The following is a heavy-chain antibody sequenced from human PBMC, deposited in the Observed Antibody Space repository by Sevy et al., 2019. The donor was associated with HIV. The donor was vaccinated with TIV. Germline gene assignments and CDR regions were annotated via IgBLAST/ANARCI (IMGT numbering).Heavy chain of an antibody. CDR1: GFTFSYYS. CDR3: AGDEGGSHYIFGKLDY. V-gene: IGHV3-21*06. CDR2: ISSAGSFI. J-gene: IGHJ4*02. D-gene: IGHD1-26*01. Sequence: GGSLRLSCAASGFTFSYYSLTWVRQAPGKGLEWVSSISSAGSFIYYEDSVKGRFTISSDSAKSSLYLQMNSLGVEDTAVYYCAGDEGGSHYIFGKLDYWGQGTLVTVSS.